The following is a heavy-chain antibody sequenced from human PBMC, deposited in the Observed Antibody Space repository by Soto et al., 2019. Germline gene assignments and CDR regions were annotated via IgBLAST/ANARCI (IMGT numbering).Heavy chain of an antibody. Sequence: QVQLVESGGGVVQPGRSLRLSCAASGFTFSSYGMHWVRQAPGKGLEWVAVIWYDGSNKYYADSVKGRFTISRDNSKNTLYLQMNSVRAEDRAVYYCVRDGYCSGGSCYSVPVFDYWGQGTLVTVSS. CDR1: GFTFSSYG. CDR3: VRDGYCSGGSCYSVPVFDY. J-gene: IGHJ4*02. CDR2: IWYDGSNK. V-gene: IGHV3-33*01. D-gene: IGHD2-15*01.